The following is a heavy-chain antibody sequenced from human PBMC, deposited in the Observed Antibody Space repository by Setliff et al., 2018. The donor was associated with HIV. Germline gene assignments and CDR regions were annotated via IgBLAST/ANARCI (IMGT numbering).Heavy chain of an antibody. CDR3: VRDPGGIFDAFDV. J-gene: IGHJ3*01. CDR1: GFTFSIHE. Sequence: PGGSLRLSCSASGFTFSIHEMNWFRQSPGKGLEWVSYISSSSSSIYYGDSVKGRFTISRDNAKNSLDLEMHSLTDEDTAVYYCVRDPGGIFDAFDVWGQGTMVTVSS. D-gene: IGHD3-3*01. CDR2: ISSSSSSI. V-gene: IGHV3-48*02.